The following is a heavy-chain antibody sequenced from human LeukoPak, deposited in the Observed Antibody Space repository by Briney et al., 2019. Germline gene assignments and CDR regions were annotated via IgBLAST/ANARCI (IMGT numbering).Heavy chain of an antibody. Sequence: ASVKVSCKASGYTFTSYGISWVRQAPGQGLEWMGWISAYNGNTNYAQKLQGRVTMTTDTSTSTAYMELRSLRSDDTAVYYCVLVWFGELFTWFDPWGQGTLVTVSS. D-gene: IGHD3-10*01. V-gene: IGHV1-18*01. CDR2: ISAYNGNT. CDR3: VLVWFGELFTWFDP. CDR1: GYTFTSYG. J-gene: IGHJ5*02.